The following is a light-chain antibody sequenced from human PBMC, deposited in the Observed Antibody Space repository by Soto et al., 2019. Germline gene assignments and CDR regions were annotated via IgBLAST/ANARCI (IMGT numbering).Light chain of an antibody. CDR2: AAS. V-gene: IGKV1-9*01. J-gene: IGKJ4*01. Sequence: SQLTQSPSSLSASVGDRVTITCRASQGISSYLAWYQQKPGKAPKLLIYAASTLQSGVPSRFSGSGSGTEFTLTISSLRPEDFATYYCQQLKTFGGGTKVDIK. CDR1: QGISSY. CDR3: QQLKT.